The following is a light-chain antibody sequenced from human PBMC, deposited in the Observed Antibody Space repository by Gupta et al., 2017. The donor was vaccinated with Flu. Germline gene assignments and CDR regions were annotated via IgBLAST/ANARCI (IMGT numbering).Light chain of an antibody. CDR1: SSDIGSYVY. CDR3: SSYSATGALAL. Sequence: QSALTQPASVSGSPGQSINIPCTGTSSDIGSYVYVSWYQQSPGRPPKLMIYDVSNRPSGISDRFSGSKSGNTASLTISGLQAEDEADYYCSSYSATGALALFGGGTKVTVL. J-gene: IGLJ2*01. V-gene: IGLV2-14*01. CDR2: DVS.